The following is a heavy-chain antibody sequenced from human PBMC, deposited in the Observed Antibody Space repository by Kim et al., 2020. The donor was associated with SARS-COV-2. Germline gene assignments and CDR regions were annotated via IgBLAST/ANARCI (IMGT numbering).Heavy chain of an antibody. CDR1: GGSISSSSYY. CDR2: IYYSGST. Sequence: SETLSLTCTVSGGSISSSSYYWGWIRQPPGKGLEWIGSIYYSGSTYYNPSLKSRVTISVDTSKNQFSLKLSSVTAADTAVYYCARQARYDYVWGSYRYARGDGYNYPFDYWGQGTLVTVSS. CDR3: ARQARYDYVWGSYRYARGDGYNYPFDY. D-gene: IGHD3-16*02. V-gene: IGHV4-39*01. J-gene: IGHJ4*02.